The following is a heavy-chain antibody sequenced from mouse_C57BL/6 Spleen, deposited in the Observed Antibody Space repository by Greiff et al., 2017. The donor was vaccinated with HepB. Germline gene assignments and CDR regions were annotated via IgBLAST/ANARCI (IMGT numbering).Heavy chain of an antibody. CDR3: ARHGNGRRRWYFDV. D-gene: IGHD1-1*01. CDR2: IDPSDSYT. CDR1: GYTFTSYW. V-gene: IGHV1-59*01. Sequence: QVQLQQPGAELVRPGTSVKLSCKASGYTFTSYWMHWVKQRPGQGLEWIGVIDPSDSYTNYNQKFKGKATLTVDTSSSTAYMQLSSLTSEDSAVYDCARHGNGRRRWYFDVWGTGTTVTVSS. J-gene: IGHJ1*03.